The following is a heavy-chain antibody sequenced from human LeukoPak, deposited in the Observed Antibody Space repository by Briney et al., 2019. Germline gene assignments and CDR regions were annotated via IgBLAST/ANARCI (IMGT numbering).Heavy chain of an antibody. V-gene: IGHV3-23*01. D-gene: IGHD3-10*01. CDR1: GFTFSSYA. CDR3: AVLLKIYYYGSGDDI. Sequence: GGSLRLSCAASGFTFSSYAMSWVRQAPGKGLEWVSAISGSGGSTYYADSVKGRFTISRDNSKNTLYLQMNSLRDEDTAVYYCAVLLKIYYYGSGDDIWGQGTMVTVSS. J-gene: IGHJ3*02. CDR2: ISGSGGST.